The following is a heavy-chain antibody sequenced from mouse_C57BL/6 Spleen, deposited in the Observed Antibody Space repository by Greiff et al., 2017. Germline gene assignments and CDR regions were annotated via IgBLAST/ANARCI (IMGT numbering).Heavy chain of an antibody. V-gene: IGHV1-81*01. CDR3: ARREEAY. J-gene: IGHJ3*01. Sequence: VQGVESGAELARPGASVKLSCKASGYTFTSYGISWVKQRTGQGLEWIGEIYPRSGNTYYNEKFKGKATLTADKSSSTAYMELRSLTSEDSAVYFCARREEAYWGQGTLVTVSA. CDR2: IYPRSGNT. CDR1: GYTFTSYG.